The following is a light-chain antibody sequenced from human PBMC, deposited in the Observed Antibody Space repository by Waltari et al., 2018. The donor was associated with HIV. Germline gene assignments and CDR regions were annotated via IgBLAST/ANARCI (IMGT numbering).Light chain of an antibody. V-gene: IGKV1-27*01. CDR2: IAS. Sequence: DIRMTQSPSSLSASVGDRITITCRASQDIGSSLAWYQQMPGTVPKLVIFIASSLQSGVSSRFSGSGSGTYFTLTISSLQPEDAATYVCQKYNSAPHTFGQGTRVEI. J-gene: IGKJ1*01. CDR1: QDIGSS. CDR3: QKYNSAPHT.